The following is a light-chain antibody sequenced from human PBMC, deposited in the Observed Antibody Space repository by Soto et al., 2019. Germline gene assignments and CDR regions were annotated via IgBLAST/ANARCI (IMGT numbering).Light chain of an antibody. V-gene: IGKV1-5*01. CDR2: DAS. CDR3: QQYNSYHLT. CDR1: QSISSW. J-gene: IGKJ4*01. Sequence: DIQMTQSPSTLSASVGDRVTISCRASQSISSWLAWYQQKPGKAPKLLIYDASSLESGVPSRFSGSRSGTEFTLTISSLQPDDFATYYCQQYNSYHLTFGGGTKVEIK.